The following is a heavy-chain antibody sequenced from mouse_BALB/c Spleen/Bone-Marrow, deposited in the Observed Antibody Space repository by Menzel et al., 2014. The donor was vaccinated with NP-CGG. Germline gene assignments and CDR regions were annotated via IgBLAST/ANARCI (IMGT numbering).Heavy chain of an antibody. CDR2: IGTGGGT. V-gene: IGHV2-9*02. CDR3: ARDWAYGNWYFDV. Sequence: QVQLQQSGPGLVAPSQSLSITCTVSGFSLKNYGVHWVRQPPGKGLAWLGVIGTGGGTNYNSALMSRLSISIDNSKSQVFLKMNRLQTDDTAMYYCARDWAYGNWYFDVWGAGTPVTVSS. D-gene: IGHD2-1*01. J-gene: IGHJ1*01. CDR1: GFSLKNYG.